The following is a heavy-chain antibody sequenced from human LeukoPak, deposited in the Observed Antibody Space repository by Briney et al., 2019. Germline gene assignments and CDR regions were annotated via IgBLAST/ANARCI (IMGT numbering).Heavy chain of an antibody. CDR3: ARHTSVGATVDAFDI. Sequence: PGESLKISCKGSGYSFTSYLIGWVRQMPAKGLEWMGIIYPDDSDTRYSPSFQGQVTISADKSISTAYLQWSSLKASDTAMYYCARHTSVGATVDAFDIWGQGTMVTVSS. CDR2: IYPDDSDT. V-gene: IGHV5-51*01. D-gene: IGHD1-26*01. CDR1: GYSFTSYL. J-gene: IGHJ3*02.